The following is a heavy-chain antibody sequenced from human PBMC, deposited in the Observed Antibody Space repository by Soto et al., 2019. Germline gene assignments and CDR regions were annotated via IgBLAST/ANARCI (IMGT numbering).Heavy chain of an antibody. CDR3: GRDVNGYDGENY. Sequence: GASVKVSCKASGYTFTGYYIHWVRQAPGQGLEWMGWINPDSGGTNYAQNFRDRVTMTRDTSTSTAFMEVSSLRSDDTAVYFCGRDVNGYDGENYWGQGTLVTVSS. V-gene: IGHV1-2*02. D-gene: IGHD5-12*01. J-gene: IGHJ4*02. CDR1: GYTFTGYY. CDR2: INPDSGGT.